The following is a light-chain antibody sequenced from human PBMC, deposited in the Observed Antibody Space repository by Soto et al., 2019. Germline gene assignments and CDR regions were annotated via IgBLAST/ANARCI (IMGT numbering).Light chain of an antibody. CDR3: QQYGRSPLT. Sequence: EIVLTQSPGTLSLSPGERATLSCRASQSGSSIYLAWYQQKPGQAPRLLIYGASSRATGIPDRFSGRGSGTDFTRTISRLEPEDFAVYYCQQYGRSPLTFGGGTKVEIK. CDR2: GAS. CDR1: QSGSSIY. V-gene: IGKV3-20*01. J-gene: IGKJ4*01.